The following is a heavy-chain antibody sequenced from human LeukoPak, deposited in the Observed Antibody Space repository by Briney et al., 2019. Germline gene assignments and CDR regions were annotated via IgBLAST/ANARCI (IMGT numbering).Heavy chain of an antibody. CDR3: AKDFCSSTNCYAFDY. Sequence: GGSLRLSCAASGFTFDDYAMHWVRQAPGKGLEWVSGITWNSGSIGYADSVKGRFTISGDNAKNSLYLQMNSLRAEDTALYYCAKDFCSSTNCYAFDYWGQGTLVTVSS. D-gene: IGHD2-2*01. J-gene: IGHJ4*02. CDR1: GFTFDDYA. V-gene: IGHV3-9*01. CDR2: ITWNSGSI.